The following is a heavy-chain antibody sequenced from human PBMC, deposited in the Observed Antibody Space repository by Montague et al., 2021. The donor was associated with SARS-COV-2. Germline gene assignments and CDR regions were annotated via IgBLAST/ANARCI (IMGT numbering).Heavy chain of an antibody. D-gene: IGHD3-10*01. V-gene: IGHV3-23*01. Sequence: SLRLSCAASGFPFSSYAMSWVRQAPGKGLEWVSGITGSGASTYYADSVKGRFTISRDNSKNTLYLQMSSLRAEDTAVYYCAKASSLGFGESDCWGQGTLVTVSS. CDR2: ITGSGAST. CDR1: GFPFSSYA. CDR3: AKASSLGFGESDC. J-gene: IGHJ4*02.